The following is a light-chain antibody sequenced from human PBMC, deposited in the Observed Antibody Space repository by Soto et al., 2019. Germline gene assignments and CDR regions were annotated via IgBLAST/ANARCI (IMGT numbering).Light chain of an antibody. CDR3: QQYGSSPRT. Sequence: EIVMTQSPGTLSVSPGERATLSCRASQNIISNLAWYQQKPGQAPRLLIYGASSRATGIPDRFSGSGSGTDFTLTISRLEPEDFAVYYCQQYGSSPRTFGQGTKVDIK. CDR1: QNIISN. V-gene: IGKV3-20*01. CDR2: GAS. J-gene: IGKJ1*01.